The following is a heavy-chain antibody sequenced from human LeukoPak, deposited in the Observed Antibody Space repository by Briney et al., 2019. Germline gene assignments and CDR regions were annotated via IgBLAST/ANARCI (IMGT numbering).Heavy chain of an antibody. CDR2: IYTSGST. D-gene: IGHD3-22*01. Sequence: SETLSLTCTVSGGSISSGSYYWSWIRQPAGKGLEWIGRIYTSGSTNYNPSLKSRVTISVDTSKNQFSLKLSSVTAADTAVYYCARARPYYYDSSGQLDWGQGTLVTVSS. CDR3: ARARPYYYDSSGQLD. V-gene: IGHV4-61*02. CDR1: GGSISSGSYY. J-gene: IGHJ4*02.